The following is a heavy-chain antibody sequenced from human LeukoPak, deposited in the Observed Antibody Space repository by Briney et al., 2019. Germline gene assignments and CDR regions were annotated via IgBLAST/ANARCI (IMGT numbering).Heavy chain of an antibody. CDR1: GFSFTSYA. CDR3: TTDNWNYRDAFDI. CDR2: IKSKTDGGTT. D-gene: IGHD1-7*01. Sequence: GGSLRLSCAASGFSFTSYAMSWVRQAPGKGLEWVGRIKSKTDGGTTDYAAPVKGRFTISRDDSKNTLYLQMNSLKTEDTAVYYCTTDNWNYRDAFDIWGQGTMVTVSS. V-gene: IGHV3-15*01. J-gene: IGHJ3*02.